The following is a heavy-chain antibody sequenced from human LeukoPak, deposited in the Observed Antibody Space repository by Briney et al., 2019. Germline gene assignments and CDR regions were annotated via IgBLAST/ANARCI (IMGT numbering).Heavy chain of an antibody. Sequence: ASVTVSFKVSGYTLTLTELSMHWVRQTLGKGLEWLGGFDPEHGEIIYAQKFQGRVTMTEDTSTDTAYMELSSLRSEDTAVYYCTTPKRFYDSSGYYLFDYWGQGTLVTVSS. D-gene: IGHD3-22*01. V-gene: IGHV1-24*01. CDR3: TTPKRFYDSSGYYLFDY. CDR1: GYTLTLTELS. J-gene: IGHJ4*02. CDR2: FDPEHGEI.